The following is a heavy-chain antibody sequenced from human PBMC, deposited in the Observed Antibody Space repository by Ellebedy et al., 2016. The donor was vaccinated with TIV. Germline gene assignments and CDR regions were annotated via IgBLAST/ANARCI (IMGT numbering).Heavy chain of an antibody. J-gene: IGHJ4*02. D-gene: IGHD1-26*01. Sequence: AASVKVSCKASGYTFTSYYIHWVRQAPGQGLEWMGIINPSGGSTRYAQNFQGRVTFTRDTSASTAYRELSSLRSEDTAVYYCARVKWELPFDYWGQGTLVTVSS. CDR1: GYTFTSYY. V-gene: IGHV1-46*01. CDR2: INPSGGST. CDR3: ARVKWELPFDY.